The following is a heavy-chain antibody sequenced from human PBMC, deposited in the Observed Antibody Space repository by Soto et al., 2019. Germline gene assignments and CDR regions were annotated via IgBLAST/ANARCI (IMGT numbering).Heavy chain of an antibody. V-gene: IGHV3-7*01. CDR2: IKFDGSEI. CDR1: GFTYSYYW. CDR3: ARDSGEGAASSVHHDFDY. D-gene: IGHD3-10*01. J-gene: IGHJ4*02. Sequence: EVQLVESGGGLVQPGGSLRLSCVASGFTYSYYWMSWVRQAPGRGLEWLARIKFDGSEIQYADSAKGRFTSSRDNAANSLYLQMRSLSDGDTAVYYCARDSGEGAASSVHHDFDYWVQGRLVSVSS.